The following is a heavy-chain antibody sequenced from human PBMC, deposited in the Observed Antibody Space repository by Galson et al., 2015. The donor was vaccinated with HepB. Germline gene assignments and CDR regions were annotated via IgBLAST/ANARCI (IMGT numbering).Heavy chain of an antibody. Sequence: SVKVSCKASGYNFISYGISWVRQAPGQGLEWMGWISAYKGNTNYAQKLQGRVTMTTDTTTTTGYMELRSLRSDDTAVYYCARVAPDITIFGTVIHPDYWGQGTLVTVSS. V-gene: IGHV1-18*01. CDR1: GYNFISYG. J-gene: IGHJ4*02. CDR2: ISAYKGNT. CDR3: ARVAPDITIFGTVIHPDY. D-gene: IGHD3-3*01.